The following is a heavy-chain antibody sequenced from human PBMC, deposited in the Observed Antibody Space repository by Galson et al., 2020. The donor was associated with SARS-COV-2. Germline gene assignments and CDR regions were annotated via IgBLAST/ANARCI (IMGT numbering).Heavy chain of an antibody. V-gene: IGHV3-48*04. D-gene: IGHD3-10*01. Sequence: GESLKISCAASGFTFSSYSMNWVRQAPGKGLEWVSYISSSSSTIYYADSVKGRFTISRDNAKNSLYLQMNSLRAEDTAVYYCARDRSNGSGSYYYGMDVWGQGTTVTVSS. J-gene: IGHJ6*02. CDR1: GFTFSSYS. CDR2: ISSSSSTI. CDR3: ARDRSNGSGSYYYGMDV.